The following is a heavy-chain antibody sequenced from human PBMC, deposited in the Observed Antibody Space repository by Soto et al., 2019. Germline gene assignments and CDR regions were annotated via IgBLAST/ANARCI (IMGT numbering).Heavy chain of an antibody. V-gene: IGHV3-30*18. CDR3: AKVSEGSMITFGGVIAY. D-gene: IGHD3-16*02. Sequence: PVGSLRLSCAASGFTIDNYGMHWVRQATGKGLEWVAGISFDGNIQYYADSVKGRFTISRDNSKNTLYLQMDSLRAEDTAVYYCAKVSEGSMITFGGVIAYWGQGTLVTVSS. CDR1: GFTIDNYG. J-gene: IGHJ4*02. CDR2: ISFDGNIQ.